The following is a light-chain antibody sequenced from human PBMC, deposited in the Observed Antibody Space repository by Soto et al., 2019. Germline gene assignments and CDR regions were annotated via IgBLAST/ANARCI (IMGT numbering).Light chain of an antibody. CDR1: QSVSSSY. CDR3: QQYGSSPFT. J-gene: IGKJ3*01. V-gene: IGKV3-20*01. Sequence: ETVLTQSPGTLSLSPGERVTLSCRASQSVSSSYLAWYQQKPGQAPRLLIYGASSRATGIPDRFSGSGSGTDFTLTISRLEPEDFAVYYCQQYGSSPFTFGPGTQVDIK. CDR2: GAS.